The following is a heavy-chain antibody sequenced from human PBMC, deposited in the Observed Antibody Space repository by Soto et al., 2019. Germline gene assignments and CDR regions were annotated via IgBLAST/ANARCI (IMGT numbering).Heavy chain of an antibody. V-gene: IGHV1-46*01. CDR3: ARDLVPQDLFIAAARHRNWFDP. Sequence: ASVKVSCKVSGYTLTELSMHWVRQAPGQGLEWMGIINPSGGSTSYAQKFQGRVTMTRDTSTSTVYMELSSLRSEDTAVYYCARDLVPQDLFIAAARHRNWFDPWGQGTLVTVSS. J-gene: IGHJ5*02. CDR2: INPSGGST. CDR1: GYTLTELS. D-gene: IGHD6-13*01.